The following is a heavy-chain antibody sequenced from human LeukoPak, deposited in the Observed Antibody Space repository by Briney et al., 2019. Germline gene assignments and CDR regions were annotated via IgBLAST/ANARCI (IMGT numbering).Heavy chain of an antibody. J-gene: IGHJ3*02. Sequence: SQTLSLTCAISGDSVSSNSAAWTWIRQSPSRGLEWLGRTYYRSKWYNDYAVSVKSRITINPDTSKNQFSPQLNSVTPEDTAVYYCARWVGTAGSFDIWGQGTMVTVSS. CDR3: ARWVGTAGSFDI. D-gene: IGHD6-25*01. CDR1: GDSVSSNSAA. V-gene: IGHV6-1*01. CDR2: TYYRSKWYN.